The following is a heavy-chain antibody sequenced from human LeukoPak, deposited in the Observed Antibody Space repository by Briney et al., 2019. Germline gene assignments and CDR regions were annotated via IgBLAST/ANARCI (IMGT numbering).Heavy chain of an antibody. Sequence: GGSLRLSCAASGFTVSSNYMSWVRQAPGKGLEWVSVIYSGGSTYYADSVKGRFTISRDNLKNTLYLQMNSLGAEDTAVYYCAREGSVSPFDYWGQGTLVTVSS. J-gene: IGHJ4*02. CDR1: GFTVSSNY. CDR3: AREGSVSPFDY. V-gene: IGHV3-53*01. D-gene: IGHD3-10*01. CDR2: IYSGGST.